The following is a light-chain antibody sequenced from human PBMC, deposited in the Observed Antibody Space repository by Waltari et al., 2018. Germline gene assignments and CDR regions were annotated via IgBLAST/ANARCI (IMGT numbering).Light chain of an antibody. Sequence: QSALTQPASVSGSPGQSITISCTGTSSEFGGYNYFSLYQPYPGKVPKLMIYDGSNRPAGVSDRFAGSKSGNTASLTISGLQAEDEGDYYCSSYTSSSIPVFGGGTKLTV. CDR1: SSEFGGYNY. CDR2: DGS. CDR3: SSYTSSSIPV. V-gene: IGLV2-14*01. J-gene: IGLJ2*01.